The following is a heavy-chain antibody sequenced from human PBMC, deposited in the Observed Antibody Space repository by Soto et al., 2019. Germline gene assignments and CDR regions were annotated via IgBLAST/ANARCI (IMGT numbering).Heavy chain of an antibody. J-gene: IGHJ4*02. D-gene: IGHD1-1*01. V-gene: IGHV3-30*04. CDR1: GFTFSSYA. CDR3: ARELERVFDY. CDR2: IAYDGRNK. Sequence: QVQLVESGGGVVQPGRSLRLSCAASGFTFSSYAMHWVRQAPGKGLEWVAVIAYDGRNKYYADSVKGRFTIFRDNSKNTLYLQMNSLRIEDTAGYYCARELERVFDYWGQGTLVTVSS.